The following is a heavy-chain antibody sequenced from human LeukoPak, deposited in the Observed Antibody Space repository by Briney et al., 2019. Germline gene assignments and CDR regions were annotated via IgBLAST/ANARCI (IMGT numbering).Heavy chain of an antibody. Sequence: PGGSLRLSCAVSGFSVRDSYLNWVRQAPGKGLEWVSHIRSSSETFYADSVKGRFTISRDNARNSLYLQMNNLRGEDTAIYYCARDAGNSGYGCDLWGQGTLVTVSS. CDR1: GFSVRDSY. V-gene: IGHV3-69-1*01. CDR3: ARDAGNSGYGCDL. CDR2: IRSSSET. J-gene: IGHJ5*02. D-gene: IGHD5-12*01.